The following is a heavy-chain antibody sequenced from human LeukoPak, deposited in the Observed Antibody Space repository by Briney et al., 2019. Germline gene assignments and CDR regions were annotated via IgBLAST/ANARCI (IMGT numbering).Heavy chain of an antibody. Sequence: SETLSLTCAVYGGSFSGYYWSWIRQPPGKGLEWIGEINHSGSTNYNASLKSRVTISVDTSKNQFSLKLSSVTAADTAVYYCARKGYSGSYGTNYWGQGTLVTVSP. J-gene: IGHJ4*02. D-gene: IGHD1-26*01. CDR1: GGSFSGYY. V-gene: IGHV4-34*01. CDR2: INHSGST. CDR3: ARKGYSGSYGTNY.